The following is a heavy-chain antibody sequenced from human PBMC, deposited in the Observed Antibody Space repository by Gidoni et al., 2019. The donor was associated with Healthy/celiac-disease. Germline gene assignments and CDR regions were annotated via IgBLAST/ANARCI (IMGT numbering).Heavy chain of an antibody. CDR2: ISAYNGNT. CDR1: GYTFISYG. CDR3: ARVWGSTKRYGMDV. D-gene: IGHD2-2*01. Sequence: QVQLVQSGGEVKKPGASVKVSCKASGYTFISYGISWVRQAPGQGLGWMGWISAYNGNTNYAQKRQGRVTMTTDTSTSTAYMELRSLRSDDTAVYYCARVWGSTKRYGMDVWGQGTTVIVSS. V-gene: IGHV1-18*04. J-gene: IGHJ6*02.